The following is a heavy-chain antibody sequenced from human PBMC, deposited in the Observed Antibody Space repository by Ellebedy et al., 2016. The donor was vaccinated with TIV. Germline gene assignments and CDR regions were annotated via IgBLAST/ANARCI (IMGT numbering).Heavy chain of an antibody. Sequence: GESLKISCAASGFTFSNYAMHWVRQAPGKGLEWVAAIVYDGINKYYADSVKGRFTVSRDNSKNTVFLQMNSLRVEDTAVYYCAKGLVDTAMADNWGQGTLVTVSS. CDR2: IVYDGINK. D-gene: IGHD5-18*01. CDR3: AKGLVDTAMADN. CDR1: GFTFSNYA. J-gene: IGHJ4*02. V-gene: IGHV3-30-3*01.